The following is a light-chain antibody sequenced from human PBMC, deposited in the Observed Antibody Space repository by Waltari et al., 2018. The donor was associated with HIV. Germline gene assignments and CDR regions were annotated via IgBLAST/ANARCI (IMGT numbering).Light chain of an antibody. V-gene: IGKV1-39*01. CDR3: QQSYSTPST. Sequence: DIRMTTSSSYLSASVGDRVTITCRASQGIRTYLNWYEQKPGKAPKLLIYAASTLESGVPSSFIGSRSGTDFTLTISSLQPEDVATYYCQQSYSTPSTFGGGTNVEIK. J-gene: IGKJ4*01. CDR2: AAS. CDR1: QGIRTY.